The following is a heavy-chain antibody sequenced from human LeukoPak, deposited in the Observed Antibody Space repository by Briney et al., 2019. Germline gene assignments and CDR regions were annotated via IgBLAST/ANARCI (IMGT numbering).Heavy chain of an antibody. CDR1: GFTFSTSA. V-gene: IGHV3-23*01. J-gene: IGHJ4*02. D-gene: IGHD2-15*01. CDR2: VSTSGGST. Sequence: GGSLRLSCAASGFTFSTSAMSWVRQAPGKGLEWVSTVSTSGGSTYYADSVKGRFTISRDNSKNTQYLQMNSLRAEDTAIYYCLGYCSGGRCYSGGHWGQGTLVTVSS. CDR3: LGYCSGGRCYSGGH.